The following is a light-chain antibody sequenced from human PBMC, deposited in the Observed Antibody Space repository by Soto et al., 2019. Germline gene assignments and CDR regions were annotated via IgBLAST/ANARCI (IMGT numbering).Light chain of an antibody. CDR1: QSVSSNF. V-gene: IGKV3D-20*02. CDR3: QQRSNWPH. Sequence: EIVLTQSPGTLSLSPGERATLSCRASQSVSSNFLAWYQEKLGQAPRLLIYGASKRATGIPDRFSGSGSGTDFTLTISRLEPEDFAVYYCQQRSNWPHFGQGTRLEIK. CDR2: GAS. J-gene: IGKJ5*01.